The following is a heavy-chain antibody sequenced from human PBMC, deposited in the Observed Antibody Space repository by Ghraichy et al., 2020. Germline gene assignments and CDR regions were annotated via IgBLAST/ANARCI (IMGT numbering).Heavy chain of an antibody. CDR3: ARDATTYDSSSYHDY. Sequence: SETLSLTCTVSGDSISGYYWSWIRQSAGKGLEWIGRIYTSGSTSYNPSLKSRVTMSVDTSKNQFSLKLSSVTAADTAVYYCARDATTYDSSSYHDYWGQGTLVTVSS. CDR1: GDSISGYY. D-gene: IGHD3-22*01. V-gene: IGHV4-4*07. CDR2: IYTSGST. J-gene: IGHJ4*02.